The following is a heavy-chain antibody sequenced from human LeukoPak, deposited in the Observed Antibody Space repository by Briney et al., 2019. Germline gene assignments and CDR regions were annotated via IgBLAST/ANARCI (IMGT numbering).Heavy chain of an antibody. V-gene: IGHV3-23*01. J-gene: IGHJ6*02. CDR1: GFTFSSYA. CDR2: ISGGST. CDR3: AKPHPTDV. Sequence: GGSLRLSCAASGFTFSSYAMSWVRQAPGKGLEWVSAISGGSTYYADSVKGRFTISRDNSKNTLYLQMNSLRAEDTAVYYCAKPHPTDVWGQGTTVTVSS.